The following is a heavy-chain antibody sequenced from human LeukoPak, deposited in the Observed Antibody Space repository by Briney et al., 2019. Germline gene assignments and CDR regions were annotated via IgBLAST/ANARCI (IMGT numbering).Heavy chain of an antibody. CDR2: IYSGGNT. CDR1: GFTVSSTS. CDR3: ARNKLVYLLDY. Sequence: GGSLRLSCAASGFTVSSTSMSWVRQAPGKGLEWVSVIYSGGNTYYTDSVKGRFTISRDNSKNTLYLQMNSLRAEDTAVYYCARNKLVYLLDYWGQGTLVTVSS. V-gene: IGHV3-53*01. J-gene: IGHJ4*02. D-gene: IGHD2/OR15-2a*01.